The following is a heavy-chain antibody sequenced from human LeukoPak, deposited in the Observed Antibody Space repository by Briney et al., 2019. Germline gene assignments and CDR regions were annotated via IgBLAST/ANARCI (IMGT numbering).Heavy chain of an antibody. D-gene: IGHD1-14*01. CDR3: ARNARIPDY. CDR1: GFTFTDCY. Sequence: GGSLRLSCAASGFTFTDCYMSWIRQAPGKGLEFLSYISPTGTTTSYADSVKGRFTISRDNARNSLFLQMNSLRAGDTAVYYCARNARIPDYWGQGTLVTVSS. V-gene: IGHV3-11*04. J-gene: IGHJ4*02. CDR2: ISPTGTTT.